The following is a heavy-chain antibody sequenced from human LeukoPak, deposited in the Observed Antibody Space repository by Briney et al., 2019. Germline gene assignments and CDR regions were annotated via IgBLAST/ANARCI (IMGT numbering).Heavy chain of an antibody. Sequence: SETLSLTCSVSGGSISRSGYYWAWIRQPPGKGLEWIGNIYHRGSTYYSPSLKSRVTISVDTSKNQFSLKVNSVTAADTAVYYCHGSGGFYPFDYWGQGTLVTVSS. CDR2: IYHRGST. CDR1: GGSISRSGYY. D-gene: IGHD2-15*01. J-gene: IGHJ4*02. V-gene: IGHV4-39*01. CDR3: HGSGGFYPFDY.